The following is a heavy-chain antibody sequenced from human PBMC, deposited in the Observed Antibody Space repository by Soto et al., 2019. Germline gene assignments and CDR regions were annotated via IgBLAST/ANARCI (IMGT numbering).Heavy chain of an antibody. Sequence: HPGGSLRLSCAASGVTFSISGMHVVCQAPGKGLEWVAVISYDGSNKYYADSVKGRFTISRDNSKNTLYLQMNSLRAEDTAVYYCAKDPGGIAVADDYYYGMDVWGQGTTVTVSS. J-gene: IGHJ6*02. CDR2: ISYDGSNK. CDR1: GVTFSISG. D-gene: IGHD6-19*01. V-gene: IGHV3-30*18. CDR3: AKDPGGIAVADDYYYGMDV.